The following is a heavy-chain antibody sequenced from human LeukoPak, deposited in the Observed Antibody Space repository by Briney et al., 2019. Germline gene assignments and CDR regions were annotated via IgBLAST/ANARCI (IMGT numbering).Heavy chain of an antibody. J-gene: IGHJ4*02. Sequence: GGSLQISCKGSGYLFSSYWIGWVRQVPGKGLEWMGIIYPGDSDTRYSPSFQGQVTISADKSISTAYLQWSSLKASDTAMYYCARILGTRDPDYWGQGTLVTVSS. CDR2: IYPGDSDT. D-gene: IGHD1-7*01. CDR3: ARILGTRDPDY. CDR1: GYLFSSYW. V-gene: IGHV5-51*01.